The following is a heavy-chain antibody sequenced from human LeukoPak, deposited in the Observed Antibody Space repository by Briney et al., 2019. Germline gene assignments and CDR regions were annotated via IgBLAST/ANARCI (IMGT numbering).Heavy chain of an antibody. CDR2: ISAYNGNT. J-gene: IGHJ6*03. Sequence: VASVKVSCKASGYSFSSYGITWVRQAPGQGLEWMGWISAYNGNTYYAQKLQDRVTMTTDTSTSTAYMELRSLRAEDTAVYYCARDQRGYGGYRGLNYHYMDVWGKGTTVTISS. D-gene: IGHD5-12*01. V-gene: IGHV1-18*01. CDR1: GYSFSSYG. CDR3: ARDQRGYGGYRGLNYHYMDV.